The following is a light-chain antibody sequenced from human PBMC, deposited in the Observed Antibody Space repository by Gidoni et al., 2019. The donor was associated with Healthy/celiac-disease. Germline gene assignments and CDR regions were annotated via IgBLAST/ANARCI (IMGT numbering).Light chain of an antibody. Sequence: SYELTQPPSVSVSPGQTARITCSGDALPKQYAYWYQQTPGQAPVLVIYKDSERPSGIPERFSGSSSGTTVTLTISGVQAEDEADYYCQSADSSGPYVVFGGGTKLTVL. V-gene: IGLV3-25*03. CDR1: ALPKQY. CDR3: QSADSSGPYVV. J-gene: IGLJ2*01. CDR2: KDS.